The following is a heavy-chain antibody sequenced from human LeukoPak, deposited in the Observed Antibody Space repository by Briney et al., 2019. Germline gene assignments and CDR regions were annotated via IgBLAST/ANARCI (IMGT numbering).Heavy chain of an antibody. V-gene: IGHV4-34*01. Sequence: PSETLSLTCAVYGGSFSGYYWSWIRQPPGKGLEWIGEINHSGSTNYNPSLKSRVTISVDTSKNQFSLKLSSVTAADTAVYYCARHLRQNYDILTGYYHGVWFDPWGQGTLVTVSS. D-gene: IGHD3-9*01. CDR2: INHSGST. J-gene: IGHJ5*02. CDR3: ARHLRQNYDILTGYYHGVWFDP. CDR1: GGSFSGYY.